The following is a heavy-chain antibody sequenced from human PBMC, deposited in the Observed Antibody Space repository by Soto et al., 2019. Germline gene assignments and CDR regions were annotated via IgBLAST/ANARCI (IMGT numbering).Heavy chain of an antibody. CDR2: INPNSGGT. CDR3: ARARGYSYGSYYPYGMDG. D-gene: IGHD5-18*01. Sequence: ASVKVSCKASGYTFTGYYMHWVRQAPGQGLEWMGWINPNSGGTNNAQKFQGRVTMTRDTSISTAYMELSRLRSDDTAVYYCARARGYSYGSYYPYGMDGWRQGNTFPV. V-gene: IGHV1-2*02. J-gene: IGHJ6*02. CDR1: GYTFTGYY.